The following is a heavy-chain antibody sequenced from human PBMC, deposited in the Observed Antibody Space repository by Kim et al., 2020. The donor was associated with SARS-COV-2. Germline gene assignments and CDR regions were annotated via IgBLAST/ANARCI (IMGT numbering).Heavy chain of an antibody. V-gene: IGHV1-8*01. CDR1: GYTFTSYD. J-gene: IGHJ6*02. CDR3: ARGLRRGIKIFGVVTHYGMGV. Sequence: ASVKVSCKASGYTFTSYDINWVRQATGQGLEWMGWMNPNSGNTGYAQKFQGRVTMTRNTSIRTAYMELSSLRSEDTAVYYCARGLRRGIKIFGVVTHYGMGVWGQGNTVTVSS. CDR2: MNPNSGNT. D-gene: IGHD3-3*01.